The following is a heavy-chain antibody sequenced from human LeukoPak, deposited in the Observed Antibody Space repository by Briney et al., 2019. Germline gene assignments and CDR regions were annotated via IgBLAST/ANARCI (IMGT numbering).Heavy chain of an antibody. D-gene: IGHD2-2*01. V-gene: IGHV1-2*06. J-gene: IGHJ5*02. Sequence: ASVKVSCKASGYTFTGYYMHWLRQAPEQGLEWMGRVNPNSCCTNYAQKFQGRVTMTRDTSLRTAYMAPSRLRSDDTAVYYCARAEEEAVVSADPAPWGQGTLVTVSS. CDR3: ARAEEEAVVSADPAP. CDR1: GYTFTGYY. CDR2: VNPNSCCT.